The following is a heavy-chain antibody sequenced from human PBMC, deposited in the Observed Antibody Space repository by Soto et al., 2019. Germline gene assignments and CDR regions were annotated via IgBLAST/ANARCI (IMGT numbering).Heavy chain of an antibody. CDR2: ISSDGNDK. CDR3: AKGSFSALQILDH. CDR1: GFTFSNYG. D-gene: IGHD3-10*01. Sequence: QVQLVESGGGVVQPGRSLRLSCAASGFTFSNYGMHWVRQAPGKGLEWVTTISSDGNDKYYAGSVKGRFTISRDNSENTLDLHMTGLRAEDTAVYYWAKGSFSALQILDHWGQRTLVTVSS. J-gene: IGHJ4*02. V-gene: IGHV3-30*18.